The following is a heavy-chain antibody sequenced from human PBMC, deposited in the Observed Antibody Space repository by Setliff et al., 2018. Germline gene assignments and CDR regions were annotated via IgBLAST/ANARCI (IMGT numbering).Heavy chain of an antibody. V-gene: IGHV3-48*03. CDR1: GFSFSYYE. Sequence: GGSLRLSCRASGFSFSYYEMNWVRQAPGKGLEWVSYINNDGNTVYYADSVKGRFTVSRDNSKQSLFLHMNSLRAEDTAHYYCARPLHIMGTSTAYAFDIWGQGTMVTVSS. D-gene: IGHD1-26*01. J-gene: IGHJ3*02. CDR3: ARPLHIMGTSTAYAFDI. CDR2: INNDGNTV.